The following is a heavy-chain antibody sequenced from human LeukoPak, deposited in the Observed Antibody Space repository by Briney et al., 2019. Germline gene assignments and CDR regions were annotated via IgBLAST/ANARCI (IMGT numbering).Heavy chain of an antibody. CDR1: GFTFTNYW. CDR3: ARSPENYDVLTGYYGWYFDL. CDR2: INSDGRPT. Sequence: GGSLRLSCATSGFTFTNYWMVWVRQAPGQGLVWVSRINSDGRPTNYADSVKGRFTTSKDNAKNTLYLQMKSLRAEDTAVYYCARSPENYDVLTGYYGWYFDLWGRGTLVTVSS. V-gene: IGHV3-74*01. D-gene: IGHD3-9*01. J-gene: IGHJ2*01.